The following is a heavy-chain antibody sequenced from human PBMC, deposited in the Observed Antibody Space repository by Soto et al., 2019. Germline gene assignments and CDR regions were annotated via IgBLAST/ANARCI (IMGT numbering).Heavy chain of an antibody. J-gene: IGHJ5*02. V-gene: IGHV4-34*01. CDR2: INHSGRT. CDR3: AIERVSSGWPLNWFDP. CDR1: GGSFSGYY. D-gene: IGHD6-19*01. Sequence: SETLSLTCAVYGGSFSGYYWSWIRQPPGKGLEWIGEINHSGRTNYNPSLKSRVTISVDTSKNQFSLKVSSVTAADTAVYYCAIERVSSGWPLNWFDPWGQGTLVNVSS.